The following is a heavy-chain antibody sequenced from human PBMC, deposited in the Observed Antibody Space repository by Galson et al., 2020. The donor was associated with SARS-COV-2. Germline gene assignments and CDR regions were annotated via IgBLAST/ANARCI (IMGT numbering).Heavy chain of an antibody. CDR1: GGSINNNHYS. V-gene: IGHV4-30-2*01. J-gene: IGHJ3*02. Sequence: SETLSLTCAVSGGSINNNHYSWSWIRLPPEKGMECIGHIYLSWSTYSNPSLKSRVTISVDTSKHQFTLRLYSMTAAYAAVDYCAIRTGGWQTSGGAFDIWGQGTVVTLSS. CDR3: AIRTGGWQTSGGAFDI. CDR2: IYLSWST. D-gene: IGHD2-15*01.